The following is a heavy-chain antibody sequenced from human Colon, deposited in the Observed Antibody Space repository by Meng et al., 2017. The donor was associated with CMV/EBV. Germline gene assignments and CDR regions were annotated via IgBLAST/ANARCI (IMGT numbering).Heavy chain of an antibody. CDR2: IYYSGST. D-gene: IGHD3-10*01. CDR3: ARPMARGILNYYYYGLDV. J-gene: IGHJ6*02. Sequence: SETLSLTCTVSGGSITSSDHNWGWIRQAPGEGLEWIGSIYYSGSTYYNPSLQSRVTMSIDTSKRQFSLRLSSVTAADTAVYYCARPMARGILNYYYYGLDVWGQGTTVTVSS. CDR1: GGSITSSDHN. V-gene: IGHV4-39*07.